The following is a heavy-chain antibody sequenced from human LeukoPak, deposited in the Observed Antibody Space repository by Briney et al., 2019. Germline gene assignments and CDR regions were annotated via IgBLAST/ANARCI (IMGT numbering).Heavy chain of an antibody. Sequence: PGGSLRLSCAASGFTFSTYAMSWVRQAPGKGLEWVSAFSGSGGSTYYADSVKGRFTISRDNSRNAVFLQMISPRDDDTAIYYCAKIERWLVHGFDLWGRGTLVTVSS. J-gene: IGHJ2*01. D-gene: IGHD6-19*01. V-gene: IGHV3-23*01. CDR2: FSGSGGST. CDR1: GFTFSTYA. CDR3: AKIERWLVHGFDL.